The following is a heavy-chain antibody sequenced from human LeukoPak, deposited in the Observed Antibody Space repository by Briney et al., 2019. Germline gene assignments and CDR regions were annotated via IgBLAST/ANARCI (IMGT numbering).Heavy chain of an antibody. V-gene: IGHV4-39*01. J-gene: IGHJ4*02. Sequence: SETLSLTCTVSGDSISSSSYHWGWIRQPPGKGLEWIGSIYYYGSTYYNPSLKSRVTISVDASKNQSSLNLSSLTAADTAVYYCARGITLSGHFDYWGQEALVTVSS. CDR1: GDSISSSSYH. D-gene: IGHD1-14*01. CDR2: IYYYGST. CDR3: ARGITLSGHFDY.